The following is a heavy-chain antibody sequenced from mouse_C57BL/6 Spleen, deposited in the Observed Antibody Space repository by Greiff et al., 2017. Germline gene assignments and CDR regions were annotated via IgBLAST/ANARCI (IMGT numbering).Heavy chain of an antibody. J-gene: IGHJ2*01. CDR3: AGYYNLDY. CDR1: GYTFTDYY. V-gene: IGHV1-76*01. CDR2: IYPGSGNT. D-gene: IGHD1-1*01. Sequence: QVQLQQSGAELVRPGASVKLSCKASGYTFTDYYINWVKQRPGQGLEWIARIYPGSGNTYYNEKFKGKATLTAEKSSSTAYMQLSSLTSEDSAVYFCAGYYNLDYWGQGTTLTVSS.